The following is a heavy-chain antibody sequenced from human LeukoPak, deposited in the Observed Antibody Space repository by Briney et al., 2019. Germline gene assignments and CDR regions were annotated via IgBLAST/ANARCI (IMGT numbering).Heavy chain of an antibody. CDR1: GGSISIYY. Sequence: SETLSLTCTVSGGSISIYYWSWVRQPPGKGLEWIGHIYNSGSTTYNPSLKSRATISVDTSKNQFSLKLTSMTAADTAFYYCVRDRELHYWGQGILVTVSS. V-gene: IGHV4-59*01. J-gene: IGHJ4*02. D-gene: IGHD1-7*01. CDR3: VRDRELHY. CDR2: IYNSGST.